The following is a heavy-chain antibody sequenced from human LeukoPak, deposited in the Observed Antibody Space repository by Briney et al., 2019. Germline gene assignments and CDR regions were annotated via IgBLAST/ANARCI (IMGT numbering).Heavy chain of an antibody. J-gene: IGHJ6*02. Sequence: SETLSLTCTVSGGSIRSSYYYWGWIRQPPGKGLEWIGSIYDSGSTYYNPSLKSRVTISVDTSKNQFSLKLNSVTAADTAVYYCARVGTGRNYNNYGMDVWGQGTTVTVSS. CDR1: GGSIRSSYYY. V-gene: IGHV4-39*01. CDR3: ARVGTGRNYNNYGMDV. D-gene: IGHD1-7*01. CDR2: IYDSGST.